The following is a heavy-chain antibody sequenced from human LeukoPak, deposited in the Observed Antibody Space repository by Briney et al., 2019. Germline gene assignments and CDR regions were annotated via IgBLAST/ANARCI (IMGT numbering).Heavy chain of an antibody. D-gene: IGHD3-10*01. J-gene: IGHJ6*03. CDR1: GFTFSGYT. V-gene: IGHV3-21*01. Sequence: GGSLRLSCAASGFTFSGYTMNWVRQAPGKGLEWVSSISSSTSYIYYADSVKGRFTISRDNAKNSLYLQMNSLRAEDTAVYYCARGGDYYGSGTLLYYYYMDVWGKGTTVTVSS. CDR2: ISSSTSYI. CDR3: ARGGDYYGSGTLLYYYYMDV.